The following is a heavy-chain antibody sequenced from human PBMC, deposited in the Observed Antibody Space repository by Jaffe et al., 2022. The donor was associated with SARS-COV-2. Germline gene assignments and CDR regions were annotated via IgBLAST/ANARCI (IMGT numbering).Heavy chain of an antibody. CDR2: ISSSSSYI. Sequence: EVQLVESGGGLVKPGGSLRLSCAASGFTFSSYSMNWVRQAPGKGLEWVSSISSSSSYIYYADSVKGRFTISRDNAKNSLYLQMNSLRAEDTAVYYCARGWKRYSTKRGYWYFDLWGRGTLVTVSS. D-gene: IGHD6-13*01. CDR3: ARGWKRYSTKRGYWYFDL. CDR1: GFTFSSYS. V-gene: IGHV3-21*01. J-gene: IGHJ2*01.